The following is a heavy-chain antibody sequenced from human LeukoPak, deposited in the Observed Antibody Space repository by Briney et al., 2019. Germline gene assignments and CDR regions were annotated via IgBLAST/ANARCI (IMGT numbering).Heavy chain of an antibody. D-gene: IGHD5-12*01. CDR3: ARRGYSGYVIDAFDI. CDR2: IIPIFGTA. CDR1: GGTFSSYA. Sequence: ASVKVSCKASGGTFSSYAISWVRQAPGQGLEWMGGIIPIFGTANYAQKFQGRVTITADESTSTAYMELSSLRSEDTAVYYCARRGYSGYVIDAFDIWGQGTMVTVSS. V-gene: IGHV1-69*13. J-gene: IGHJ3*02.